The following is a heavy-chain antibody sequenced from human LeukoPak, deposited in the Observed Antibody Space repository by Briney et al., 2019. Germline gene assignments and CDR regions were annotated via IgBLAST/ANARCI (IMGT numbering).Heavy chain of an antibody. Sequence: GGSLRLSCTASGLTVSTNYMSWVRQAPGKGLEWVSLIYSGDNTYYADSVKGRFTISRDNSKNTLYLQMNSLRAEDTAVYYCGGITRYYFDYWGQGTLVTVSS. CDR1: GLTVSTNY. CDR2: IYSGDNT. J-gene: IGHJ4*02. D-gene: IGHD4-23*01. V-gene: IGHV3-66*01. CDR3: GGITRYYFDY.